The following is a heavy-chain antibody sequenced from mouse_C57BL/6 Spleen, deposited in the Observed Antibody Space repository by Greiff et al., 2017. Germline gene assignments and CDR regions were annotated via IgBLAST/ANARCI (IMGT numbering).Heavy chain of an antibody. CDR2: IHPNSGST. CDR3: AREDYDDAPAWFAY. J-gene: IGHJ3*01. V-gene: IGHV1-64*01. CDR1: GYTFTSYW. Sequence: QVQLQQPGAELVKPGASVKLSCTASGYTFTSYWMHWVKQRPGPGLEWIGMIHPNSGSTNYNEKFKSKATLTVDKTSSAAYMQLSSLTSDDSAVYYCAREDYDDAPAWFAYWGQGTLVTVSA. D-gene: IGHD2-4*01.